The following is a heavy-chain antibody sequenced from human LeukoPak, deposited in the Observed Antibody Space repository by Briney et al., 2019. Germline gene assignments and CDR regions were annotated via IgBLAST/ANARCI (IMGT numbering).Heavy chain of an antibody. CDR1: GVTVGTNS. D-gene: IGHD2-21*01. J-gene: IGHJ1*01. V-gene: IGHV3-53*01. Sequence: GGSLRLSCAASGVTVGTNSMSWARQSPGKGLEWVSVIYSGGSTYNADSVNGRFTVSRDNSRNTLFLQMNDLRAEDTALYFCASAREYCGSAECYEYFQHWGQGTLVIVSS. CDR2: IYSGGST. CDR3: ASAREYCGSAECYEYFQH.